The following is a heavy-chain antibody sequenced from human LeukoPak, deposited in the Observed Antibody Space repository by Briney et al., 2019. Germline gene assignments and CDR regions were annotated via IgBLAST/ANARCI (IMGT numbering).Heavy chain of an antibody. D-gene: IGHD2-2*01. CDR3: ARGGLSGVVPAATDY. CDR1: GFIFSNYG. V-gene: IGHV3-23*01. CDR2: ISGSGGSI. J-gene: IGHJ4*02. Sequence: GGSLRLSCAASGFIFSNYGMSWVRQAPGKGLEWVSGISGSGGSIYNADSVKGRFTISRDNSKNTLYLQMNSLRAEDTAVYYCARGGLSGVVPAATDYWGQGTLVTVSS.